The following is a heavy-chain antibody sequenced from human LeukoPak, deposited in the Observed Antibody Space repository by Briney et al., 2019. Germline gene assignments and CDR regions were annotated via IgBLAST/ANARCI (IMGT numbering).Heavy chain of an antibody. J-gene: IGHJ4*02. V-gene: IGHV3-23*01. CDR3: ARGREGYCSTISCYFFNN. D-gene: IGHD2-2*01. Sequence: GGSLRLSCAASGFTFRSYAMSWVRQAPGKGLEWVSGISGSGGSTYYADSVKGRFTISRDNAKNSLYLQMSSLRAEDTAVYYCARGREGYCSTISCYFFNNWGQGTLVTVSS. CDR1: GFTFRSYA. CDR2: ISGSGGST.